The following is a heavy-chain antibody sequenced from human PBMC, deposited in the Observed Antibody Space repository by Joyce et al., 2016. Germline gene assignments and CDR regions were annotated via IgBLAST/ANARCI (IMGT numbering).Heavy chain of an antibody. Sequence: QVQLQESGPGLVKPSETLSLTCTVSGGSIRTSSYYWGWIRQPPGKGLEWIGILYFSGSTYYIPSRKSRVTMSVDTSRSQFSLRLKSVTAADTAIYYCGPLLRGGRQGYYSNVAFWGRGTLVTVSS. J-gene: IGHJ4*02. CDR3: GPLLRGGRQGYYSNVAF. CDR2: LYFSGST. CDR1: GGSIRTSSYY. V-gene: IGHV4-39*07. D-gene: IGHD3-22*01.